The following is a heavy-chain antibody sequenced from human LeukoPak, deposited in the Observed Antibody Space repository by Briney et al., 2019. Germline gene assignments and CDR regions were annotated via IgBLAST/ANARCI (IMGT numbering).Heavy chain of an antibody. CDR2: IKQDGSDK. J-gene: IGHJ4*02. D-gene: IGHD6-13*01. Sequence: GGSLRHSCAASGFSFTNSWMTWVRQAPGKGLEGVANIKQDGSDKYYVDPVKGRFAVSRDNAKNSLFLQMNNLRVDDTAVYYCGRGGYTSSWYWVDWGQGTQVTVSS. CDR1: GFSFTNSW. CDR3: GRGGYTSSWYWVD. V-gene: IGHV3-7*01.